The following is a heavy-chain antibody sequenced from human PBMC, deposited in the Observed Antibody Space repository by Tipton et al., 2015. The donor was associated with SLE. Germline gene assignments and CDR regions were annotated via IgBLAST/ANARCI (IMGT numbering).Heavy chain of an antibody. J-gene: IGHJ4*02. CDR3: ARPDYCAGGTCYLD. CDR2: IYYTGTT. D-gene: IGHD2-8*02. V-gene: IGHV4-39*06. CDR1: GGSISSSTYY. Sequence: TLSLTCTVSGGSISSSTYYWGWIRQSPGKGLEWVGSIYYTGTTYYTPSLKSRVTISVDTSKNQFALRLRSVTAADTAVYYCARPDYCAGGTCYLDWGQGILVTVSS.